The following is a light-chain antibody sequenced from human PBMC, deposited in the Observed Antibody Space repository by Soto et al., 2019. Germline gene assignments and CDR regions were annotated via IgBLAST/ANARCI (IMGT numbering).Light chain of an antibody. CDR1: SSDVGGSDH. Sequence: QSVLTQPASVSESPGQWITISCTGSSSDVGGSDHVSWYQQHPGKAPKLMIYDVTNRPSGVSNRFSGSKSGNTASLTISGLQAEDEADYYCSSYTTTSTYVFGTGTKLTVL. J-gene: IGLJ1*01. CDR3: SSYTTTSTYV. CDR2: DVT. V-gene: IGLV2-14*01.